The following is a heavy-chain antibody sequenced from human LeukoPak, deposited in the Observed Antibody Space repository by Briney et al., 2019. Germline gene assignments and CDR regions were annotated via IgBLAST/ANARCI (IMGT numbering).Heavy chain of an antibody. J-gene: IGHJ4*02. V-gene: IGHV4-59*01. CDR1: GGSISSYY. D-gene: IGHD3-10*01. CDR3: ARDDDYGSGRIEY. CDR2: IYYSGST. Sequence: PSETLSLTCTVSGGSISSYYWSWIRQPPGKGLEWIGYIYYSGSTNYDPSLKSRVTISVDTSKNQFSLKLSSVTAADTAVYYCARDDDYGSGRIEYWGQGTLVTVSS.